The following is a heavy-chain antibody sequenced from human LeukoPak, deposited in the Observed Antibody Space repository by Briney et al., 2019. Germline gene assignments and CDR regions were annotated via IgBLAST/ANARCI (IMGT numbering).Heavy chain of an antibody. CDR1: GFTFSSYS. CDR2: ISSSSSYI. CDR3: ARGRRDCSGDCYVAFDI. Sequence: GGSLRLSCAASGFTFSSYSMNWVRQAPGKGLEWVSSISSSSSYIYYADSVKGRFTISRDNAKNSMYLQMNSLRAEDTAVYYCARGRRDCSGDCYVAFDIWGQGTMVTVSS. D-gene: IGHD2-21*02. V-gene: IGHV3-21*01. J-gene: IGHJ3*02.